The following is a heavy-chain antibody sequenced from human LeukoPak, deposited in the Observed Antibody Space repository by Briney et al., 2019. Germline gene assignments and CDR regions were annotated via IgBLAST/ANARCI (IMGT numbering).Heavy chain of an antibody. V-gene: IGHV3-30-3*01. Sequence: GGSLSLSCAASGFTFSSYAMHWVRQAPGKGLEWVAVISYDGSNKYYADSVKGRFTISRDNSKNTLYLQMNSLRAEDTAVYYCARDGRGGASDYWGQGTLVTVSS. D-gene: IGHD3-16*01. CDR3: ARDGRGGASDY. CDR2: ISYDGSNK. CDR1: GFTFSSYA. J-gene: IGHJ4*02.